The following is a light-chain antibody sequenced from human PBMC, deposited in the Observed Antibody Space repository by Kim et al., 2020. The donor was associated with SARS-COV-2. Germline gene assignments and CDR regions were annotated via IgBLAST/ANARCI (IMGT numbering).Light chain of an antibody. CDR3: QQSYASPT. Sequence: SASVGDRVTITGRASQYISKDLNWYQQRQGKAPKLLIYTASSLQSGVPSRFSGSGSGTDFTLTITCLQPEDFATYYCQQSYASPTFGQGTRLEIK. V-gene: IGKV1-39*01. CDR2: TAS. CDR1: QYISKD. J-gene: IGKJ5*01.